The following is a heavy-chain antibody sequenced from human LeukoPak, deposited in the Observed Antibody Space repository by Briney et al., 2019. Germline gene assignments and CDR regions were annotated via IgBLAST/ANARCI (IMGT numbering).Heavy chain of an antibody. CDR1: GFTFSSYG. J-gene: IGHJ6*03. V-gene: IGHV3-30*02. Sequence: PGGSLRLSCAASGFTFSSYGMHWVRQAPGKGLEWVAFIRYDGSNKYYADSVKGRFTISRDNSKNTLYLQMNSLRAEDTAVYYCAKDFNSYGHPYYYYYMDVWGKGTTDTISS. CDR3: AKDFNSYGHPYYYYYMDV. D-gene: IGHD5-18*01. CDR2: IRYDGSNK.